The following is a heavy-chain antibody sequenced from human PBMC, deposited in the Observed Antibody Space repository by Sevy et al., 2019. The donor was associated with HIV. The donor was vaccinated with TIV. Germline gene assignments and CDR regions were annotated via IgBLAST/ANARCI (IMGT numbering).Heavy chain of an antibody. CDR1: GFTFSDYY. CDR2: ISSGSTYT. CDR3: ARDRRNYAGQYFDY. Sequence: GGSLRLSCAASGFTFSDYYMGWIRQAPGKGLEWVSDISSGSTYTKYADSVKGRITISRDNAKNSLYLQMNSLRVEDTAEYYCARDRRNYAGQYFDYWGQGTLVTVST. V-gene: IGHV3-11*06. J-gene: IGHJ4*02. D-gene: IGHD1-7*01.